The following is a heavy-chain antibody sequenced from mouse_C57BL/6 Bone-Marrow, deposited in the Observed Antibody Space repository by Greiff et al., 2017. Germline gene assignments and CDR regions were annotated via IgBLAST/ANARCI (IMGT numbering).Heavy chain of an antibody. J-gene: IGHJ4*01. CDR1: GFTFTDYY. D-gene: IGHD3-3*01. V-gene: IGHV7-3*01. Sequence: EVQLQESGGGLVQPGGSLSLSCAASGFTFTDYYMSWVRQPPGKALEWLGFIRNKANGYTTEYSASVKGRFTISRDNSQSILYLQMNALRAEDSATYDCASSLGGMDYWGQGTSVTVSS. CDR2: IRNKANGYTT. CDR3: ASSLGGMDY.